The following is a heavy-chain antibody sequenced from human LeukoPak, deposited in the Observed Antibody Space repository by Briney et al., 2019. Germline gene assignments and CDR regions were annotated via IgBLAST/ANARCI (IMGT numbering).Heavy chain of an antibody. CDR3: ARGVTTGGL. J-gene: IGHJ4*02. CDR1: GGTFSSYT. V-gene: IGHV1-18*01. Sequence: ASVKVSCKASGGTFSSYTINWVRQAPGQGLEWMGWISAYNGNTKYAQKLQGRVTMTTDTSTSTAYMELRSLRSDDTAVYYCARGVTTGGLWGQGTLATVSS. CDR2: ISAYNGNT. D-gene: IGHD4-17*01.